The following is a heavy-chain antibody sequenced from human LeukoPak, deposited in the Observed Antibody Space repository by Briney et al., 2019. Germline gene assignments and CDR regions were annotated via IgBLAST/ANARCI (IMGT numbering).Heavy chain of an antibody. Sequence: PGGSLRLSCSASGFTFSSYGMHWVRQAPGKGLEYVSAISSNGGSTYYADSVKGRFTISRDNSKNTLYLQMTSLRAEDTAMYYCVKLFGSGSLYDYWGQGTLVTVSS. CDR1: GFTFSSYG. V-gene: IGHV3-64D*06. CDR2: ISSNGGST. D-gene: IGHD3-10*01. J-gene: IGHJ4*02. CDR3: VKLFGSGSLYDY.